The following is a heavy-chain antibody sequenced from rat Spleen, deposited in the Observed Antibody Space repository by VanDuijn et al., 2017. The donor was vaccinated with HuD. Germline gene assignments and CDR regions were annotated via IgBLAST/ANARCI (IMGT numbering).Heavy chain of an antibody. J-gene: IGHJ2*01. CDR2: ISSGGGNT. V-gene: IGHV5-25*01. Sequence: EVQLVESGGGLVQPGRSMKLSCAASGFTFSNSYMAWVRQAPTKGLEWVASISSGGGNTFYRDSVKGRFTISRDNAKTTLYLQMDSLRSEDTATYYCARQELRIIPTLDYWGQGVMVTVSS. CDR1: GFTFSNSY. CDR3: ARQELRIIPTLDY. D-gene: IGHD1-6*01.